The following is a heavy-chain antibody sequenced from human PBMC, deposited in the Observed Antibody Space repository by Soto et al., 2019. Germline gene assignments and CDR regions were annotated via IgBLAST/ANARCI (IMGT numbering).Heavy chain of an antibody. Sequence: QVQLQESGPGLVRPSGTLSLTCAVSGDSIIGTGWWSWVRQSPGKGLDWIGEVYHSGATNYNPSLKSRVTISVDTSRNQFSLNLGSGIAADTAVYYCVRNGYYSLDVWGQGTTVTVSS. CDR2: VYHSGAT. CDR3: VRNGYYSLDV. J-gene: IGHJ6*02. CDR1: GDSIIGTGW. D-gene: IGHD3-22*01. V-gene: IGHV4-4*02.